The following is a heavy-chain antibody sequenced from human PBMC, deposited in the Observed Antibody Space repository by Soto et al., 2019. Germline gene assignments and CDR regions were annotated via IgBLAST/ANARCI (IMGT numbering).Heavy chain of an antibody. CDR1: GFTFSSYE. V-gene: IGHV3-48*03. Sequence: PGGSLRLSCAASGFTFSSYEMNWVRQAPGKGLEWVSYISSSGSTIYYADSVKGRFTISRDNAKNSLYLQMNSLRAEDTAVYYCARHSSGWYPNWYFDLWGRGTLVTVSS. CDR3: ARHSSGWYPNWYFDL. D-gene: IGHD6-19*01. CDR2: ISSSGSTI. J-gene: IGHJ2*01.